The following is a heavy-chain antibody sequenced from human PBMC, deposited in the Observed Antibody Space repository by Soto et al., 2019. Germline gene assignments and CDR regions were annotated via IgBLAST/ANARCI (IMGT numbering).Heavy chain of an antibody. Sequence: GGSLRLSCAASGFTFSSYGMHWVRQAPGKGLEWVAVIWYDGSNKYYADSVKGRFTISRDNSKNTLYLQMNSLRAEDTAVYYCASYGDYEGRYYYYYGMDVWGQGTTVTVSS. V-gene: IGHV3-33*01. CDR2: IWYDGSNK. CDR3: ASYGDYEGRYYYYYGMDV. CDR1: GFTFSSYG. D-gene: IGHD4-17*01. J-gene: IGHJ6*02.